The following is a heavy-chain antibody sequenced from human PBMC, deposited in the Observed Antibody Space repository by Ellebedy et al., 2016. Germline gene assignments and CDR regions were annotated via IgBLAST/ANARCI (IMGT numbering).Heavy chain of an antibody. Sequence: GGSLRLSSAASGFTFSNYDMHWVRQAPGKGLEWVALIEYDGRNKNYADSVKGRFTISRDNSKNTLYLQMNSLRAEGTAVYYCAKILGEDYWGQGTLVTVSS. CDR1: GFTFSNYD. J-gene: IGHJ4*02. D-gene: IGHD3-16*01. CDR3: AKILGEDY. CDR2: IEYDGRNK. V-gene: IGHV3-30*18.